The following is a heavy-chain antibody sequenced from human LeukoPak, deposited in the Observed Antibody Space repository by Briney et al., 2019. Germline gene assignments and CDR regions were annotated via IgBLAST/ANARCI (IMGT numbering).Heavy chain of an antibody. V-gene: IGHV3-30*01. CDR3: ARDESLDY. J-gene: IGHJ4*02. Sequence: GRSLRLSCAASGFTFSRYAMHWVRQAPGKGLEWVAVISYDGNQNYYADSVKGRFTISRDSSKSTLYLQMNSLRVEDTAVYYCARDESLDYWGQGTLVTVSS. CDR2: ISYDGNQN. CDR1: GFTFSRYA.